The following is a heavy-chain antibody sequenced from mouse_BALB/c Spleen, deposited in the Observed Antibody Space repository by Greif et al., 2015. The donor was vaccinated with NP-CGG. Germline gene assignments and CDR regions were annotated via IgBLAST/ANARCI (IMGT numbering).Heavy chain of an antibody. J-gene: IGHJ3*01. V-gene: IGHV2-9*02. CDR3: ATLFAWFAY. CDR2: IWAGGST. CDR1: GFSLTSYG. Sequence: VQRVESGPGLVAPSQSLSITCTVSGFSLTSYGVHWVRQPPGKGLEWLGVIWAGGSTNYNSALMSRLSISKDDSKSQVFLKMNSLQTDDTAMYYCATLFAWFAYWGQGTLVTVSA.